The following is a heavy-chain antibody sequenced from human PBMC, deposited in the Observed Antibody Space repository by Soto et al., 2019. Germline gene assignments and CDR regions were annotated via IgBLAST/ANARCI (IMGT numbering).Heavy chain of an antibody. CDR3: ATGGEMSGASDWADYFGN. CDR1: GFAFSHVW. D-gene: IGHD2-15*01. Sequence: EMQLVESGGGLVEPGGSLRLSCAASGFAFSHVWMTWVRQAPGKGLEWVGRIKRKSDHGTTDYAAAVNGRFTISRDDSKNTLYLQLASLKSEDTAVYYCATGGEMSGASDWADYFGNWGRGTLVTVSS. CDR2: IKRKSDHGTT. V-gene: IGHV3-15*01. J-gene: IGHJ4*01.